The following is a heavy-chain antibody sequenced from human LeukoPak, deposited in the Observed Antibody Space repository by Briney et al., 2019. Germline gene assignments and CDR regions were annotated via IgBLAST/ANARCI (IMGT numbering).Heavy chain of an antibody. V-gene: IGHV3-48*03. J-gene: IGHJ4*01. CDR1: GFTFSSYE. D-gene: IGHD1-26*01. CDR3: AKLREWELPDLFDY. CDR2: ISSSGSTI. Sequence: PGGSLRLSCAASGFTFSSYEMNWVRQAPGKGLEWVSYISSSGSTIYYADSVKGRFTISRDNSKYTLNLQMNSLRAEDTAVYYCAKLREWELPDLFDYWGQGTLVTVSS.